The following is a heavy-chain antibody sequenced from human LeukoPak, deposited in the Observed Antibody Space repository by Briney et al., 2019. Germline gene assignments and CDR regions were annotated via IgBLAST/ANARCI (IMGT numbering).Heavy chain of an antibody. CDR3: ARINNLDWFDP. Sequence: GGSLRLSCAASGFTFSNYWMIWLRQAPGKGLEWVAKIKEDGSEKKYVDSVMGRFTISRDNAKNSLYLQMNSLRAEDTAVYYCARINNLDWFDPRGQGTLVTVSS. J-gene: IGHJ5*02. D-gene: IGHD1-20*01. V-gene: IGHV3-7*01. CDR2: IKEDGSEK. CDR1: GFTFSNYW.